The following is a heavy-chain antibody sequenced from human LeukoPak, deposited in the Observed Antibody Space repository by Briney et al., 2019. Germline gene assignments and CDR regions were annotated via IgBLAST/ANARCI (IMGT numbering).Heavy chain of an antibody. CDR1: GGSFSGYY. Sequence: SETLSLTCAVYGGSFSGYYWSWIRQPPGKGLEWIGEINHSGSTNYNPSLKSRVTISVDTSKNQFSLKLSSVTAADTAVYYCARGADNYYDSPWGQGTLVIVSS. CDR2: INHSGST. J-gene: IGHJ5*02. D-gene: IGHD3-22*01. V-gene: IGHV4-34*01. CDR3: ARGADNYYDSP.